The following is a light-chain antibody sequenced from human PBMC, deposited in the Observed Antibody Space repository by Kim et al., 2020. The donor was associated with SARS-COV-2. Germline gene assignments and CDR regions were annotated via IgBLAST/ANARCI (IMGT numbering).Light chain of an antibody. CDR2: DAS. CDR1: QDITNY. J-gene: IGKJ5*01. V-gene: IGKV1-33*01. Sequence: ASVGDEVTITCQSSQDITNYINWYQQKPGKAPKLLIYDASNVQIGVPSTFSGSGFRTHFTMTISSLQYDDVATYYCQQYDALPITFGQGTRLEIK. CDR3: QQYDALPIT.